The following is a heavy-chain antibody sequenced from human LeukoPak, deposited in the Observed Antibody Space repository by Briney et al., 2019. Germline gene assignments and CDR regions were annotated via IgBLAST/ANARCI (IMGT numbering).Heavy chain of an antibody. CDR3: ARAGGYCSSTRCYDAFDI. Sequence: KPGGSLRLSCAASGFSFSDKYMAWIRQAPVKGLECVSYITSSSSYTNYADSVKGRFTISRDNAKNSLYLQMNSLRAEDTAVYYCARAGGYCSSTRCYDAFDIWGQGTMVTVSS. V-gene: IGHV3-11*05. D-gene: IGHD2-2*01. J-gene: IGHJ3*02. CDR1: GFSFSDKY. CDR2: ITSSSSYT.